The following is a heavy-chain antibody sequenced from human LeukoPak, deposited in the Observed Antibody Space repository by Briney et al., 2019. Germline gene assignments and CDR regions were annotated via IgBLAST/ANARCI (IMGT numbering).Heavy chain of an antibody. D-gene: IGHD3-22*01. CDR1: GFTFSGSA. J-gene: IGHJ5*01. CDR3: TRHMSLLDYYDSSGYYYWFDS. V-gene: IGHV3-73*01. CDR2: IRSKANNYAT. Sequence: GGSLRLSCAASGFTFSGSAMHWVRQASGKGLEWVGRIRSKANNYATAYAASVKGRFTLSRDDSKNTAYLQMNSLKTEDTAMYYCTRHMSLLDYYDSSGYYYWFDSWGQGTLVTVSP.